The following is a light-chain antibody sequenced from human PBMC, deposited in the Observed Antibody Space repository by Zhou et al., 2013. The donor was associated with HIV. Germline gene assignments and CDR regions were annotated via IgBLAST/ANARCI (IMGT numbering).Light chain of an antibody. V-gene: IGKV1-39*01. CDR1: QSVRGY. Sequence: QMTQFPSSLSPSVGDRVSITCRASQSVRGYLNWYRQRSGKVPELLIFGVSNLQSGVPSRFSGSGYGTDFTLTITNVQPEDFATYFCQQSYSTPRCTFGQGTKLDIK. J-gene: IGKJ2*02. CDR2: GVS. CDR3: QQSYSTPRCT.